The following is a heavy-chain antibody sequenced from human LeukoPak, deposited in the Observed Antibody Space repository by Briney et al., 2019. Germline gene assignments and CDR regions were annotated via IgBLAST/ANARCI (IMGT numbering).Heavy chain of an antibody. CDR3: ARSQTTVTKESAFDI. Sequence: SETLSLTCTVPGGSISSYYWSWIRQPLGKGLEWIGYIYYSGSTNYNPSLKSRVTISVDTSKNQFSLKLSSVTAADTAVYYCARSQTTVTKESAFDIWGQGTMVTVSS. CDR1: GGSISSYY. V-gene: IGHV4-59*01. J-gene: IGHJ3*02. CDR2: IYYSGST. D-gene: IGHD4-11*01.